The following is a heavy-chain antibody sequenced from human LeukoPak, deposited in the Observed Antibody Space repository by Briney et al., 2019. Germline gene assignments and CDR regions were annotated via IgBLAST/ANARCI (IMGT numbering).Heavy chain of an antibody. CDR3: AKEHARRWLQSEFDY. CDR1: GFTFSSYA. CDR2: ISGSGGST. D-gene: IGHD5-24*01. V-gene: IGHV3-23*01. J-gene: IGHJ4*02. Sequence: GGSLRLSCAASGFTFSSYAMSWVRQAPGKGLEWVSAISGSGGSTYYADSVKGRFTISRDNSKNTLYLQMNSRRAEDTAVYYCAKEHARRWLQSEFDYWGQGTLVTVSS.